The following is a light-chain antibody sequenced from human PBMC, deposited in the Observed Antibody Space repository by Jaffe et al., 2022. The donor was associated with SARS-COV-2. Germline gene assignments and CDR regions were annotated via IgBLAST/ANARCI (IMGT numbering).Light chain of an antibody. V-gene: IGKV3-11*01. CDR3: QQRSEWPLVT. CDR2: DAS. CDR1: QGISAY. Sequence: EIVLTQSPATLSLSPGERATLSCRASQGISAYLAWYQQKPGQAPRLLIYDASNRATGIPTRFSGSGSETDFTLTISSLEPEDFAVYYCQQRSEWPLVTFGQGTRLEIK. J-gene: IGKJ5*01.